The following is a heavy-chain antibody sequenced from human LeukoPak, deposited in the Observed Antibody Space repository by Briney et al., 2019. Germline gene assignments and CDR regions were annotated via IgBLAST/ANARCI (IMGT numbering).Heavy chain of an antibody. J-gene: IGHJ4*02. D-gene: IGHD3-16*02. V-gene: IGHV3-53*01. CDR2: IYSGGST. CDR1: GVTVSSNY. CDR3: AKGEGGSYLSPGCY. Sequence: GGSLRLSCAASGVTVSSNYMSCGRQAPGRGLEWVSVIYSGGSTYYADSVRGRFTISRDNSKTTLYLQMNSLRAEDTAVYYCAKGEGGSYLSPGCYWGQGTLVPVSS.